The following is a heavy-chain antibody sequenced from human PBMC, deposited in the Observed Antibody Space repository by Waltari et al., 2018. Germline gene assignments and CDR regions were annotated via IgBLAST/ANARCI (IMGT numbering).Heavy chain of an antibody. D-gene: IGHD6-19*01. Sequence: QVQLQQWGAGLLKPSATLSLTCAVYGGSFSGYYWSWIRQPPGRGLEWIGEINHSGSTNYNPSLKSRVTISVDTSKNQFSLKLSSVTAADTAVYYCARGRAVAGKDPTNHAFDIWGQGTMVTVSS. CDR1: GGSFSGYY. V-gene: IGHV4-34*01. CDR2: INHSGST. J-gene: IGHJ3*02. CDR3: ARGRAVAGKDPTNHAFDI.